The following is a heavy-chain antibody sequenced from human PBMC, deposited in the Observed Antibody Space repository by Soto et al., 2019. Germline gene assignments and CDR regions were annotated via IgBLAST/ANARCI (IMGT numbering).Heavy chain of an antibody. CDR1: SGSISSNHL. CDR3: ARFPVGDNFD. CDR2: IYHSGST. Sequence: QVQLRESGPGLVKPSGTLSLTCADSSGSISSNHLWNWVRQSPGQGLEWIGEIYHSGSTNDNLSLKRRITMSVDKSKNQFSLRLNSVIAADTATNFCARFPVGDNFD. J-gene: IGHJ2*01. D-gene: IGHD3-10*01. V-gene: IGHV4-4*02.